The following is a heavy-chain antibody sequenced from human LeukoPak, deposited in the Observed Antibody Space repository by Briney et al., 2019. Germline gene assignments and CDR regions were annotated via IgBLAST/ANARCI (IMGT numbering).Heavy chain of an antibody. CDR1: GYTFTSYY. Sequence: ASVKVSCKASGYTFTSYYIHWVRQAPGQGLEWMGIINPGGGSTSYAQKFQGRVAMTRDTSTSTVYMELRSLRSEDTAVYYCARGGDGYNTIGYWGQGTLVTVSS. CDR2: INPGGGST. D-gene: IGHD5-24*01. CDR3: ARGGDGYNTIGY. J-gene: IGHJ4*02. V-gene: IGHV1-46*01.